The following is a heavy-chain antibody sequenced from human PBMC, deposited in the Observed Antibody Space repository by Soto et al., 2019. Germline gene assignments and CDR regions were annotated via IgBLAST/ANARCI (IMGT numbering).Heavy chain of an antibody. CDR1: GYTFTGYY. V-gene: IGHV1-2*04. D-gene: IGHD2-2*01. CDR3: ARDLSSIGVVPAAMSLGDYNYGMDG. Sequence: AAVKVSCKASGYTFTGYYMHWVRQAPGQGLEWMGWINPNSGGTNYAQKFQGWVTMTRDTSISTAYMELSRLRSDDTAVYYCARDLSSIGVVPAAMSLGDYNYGMDGWGQGTTVTVSS. CDR2: INPNSGGT. J-gene: IGHJ6*02.